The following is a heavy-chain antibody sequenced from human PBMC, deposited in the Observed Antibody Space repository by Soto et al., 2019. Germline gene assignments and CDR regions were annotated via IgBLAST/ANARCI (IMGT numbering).Heavy chain of an antibody. V-gene: IGHV3-15*01. CDR2: IKSKADGGTT. Sequence: PGGSLSLSCAASGFTFSSVYMYWVRQAPGKGLEWIGRIKSKADGGTTDYAAPVKDRFIISRDDSKDTLYLQMSSLKIEDTAVYSCTTSGNTRSHWGQGTLVTVSS. CDR1: GFTFSSVY. CDR3: TTSGNTRSH. J-gene: IGHJ4*02. D-gene: IGHD6-25*01.